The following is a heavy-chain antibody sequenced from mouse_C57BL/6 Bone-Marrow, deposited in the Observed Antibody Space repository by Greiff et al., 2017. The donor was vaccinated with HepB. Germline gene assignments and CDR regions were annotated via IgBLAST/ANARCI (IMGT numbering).Heavy chain of an antibody. J-gene: IGHJ1*03. Sequence: EVKLVESGGGLVQPGGSLSLSCAASGFTFTDYYMSWVRQTPGKALEWLGFIRNKANGYTTEYSASVKGRFTISRDNSQSILYLQMNALRAEDSATYYCARPNYYGSSWYFDVWGTGTTVTVSS. CDR3: ARPNYYGSSWYFDV. CDR2: IRNKANGYTT. V-gene: IGHV7-3*01. D-gene: IGHD1-1*01. CDR1: GFTFTDYY.